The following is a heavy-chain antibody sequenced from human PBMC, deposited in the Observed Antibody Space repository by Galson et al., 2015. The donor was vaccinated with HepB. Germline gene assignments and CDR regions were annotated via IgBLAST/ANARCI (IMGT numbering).Heavy chain of an antibody. D-gene: IGHD5-18*01. CDR3: ARDQGDTAKAVSYCYYGMDV. CDR2: ISSSSSYI. V-gene: IGHV3-21*01. CDR1: GFTFSSYS. Sequence: SLRLSCAASGFTFSSYSMNWVRQAPGKGLEWVSSISSSSSYIYYADSVKGRFTISRDNAKNSLYLQMNSLRAEDTAVYYCARDQGDTAKAVSYCYYGMDVWGQGTTVTVSS. J-gene: IGHJ6*02.